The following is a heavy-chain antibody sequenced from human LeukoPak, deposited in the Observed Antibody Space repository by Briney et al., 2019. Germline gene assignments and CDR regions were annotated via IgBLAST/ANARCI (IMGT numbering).Heavy chain of an antibody. CDR1: GFNIDNYW. V-gene: IGHV3-7*01. CDR2: IKHDGSEN. Sequence: GGSLRLSCLASGFNIDNYWMSWVRQAPGKGLEWVANIKHDGSENFYVDSVKGRFTISRDNPKKSLFLQMSSLRAEDTAVYHCAIAYGMDVWGQGTTVTVSS. J-gene: IGHJ6*02. CDR3: AIAYGMDV.